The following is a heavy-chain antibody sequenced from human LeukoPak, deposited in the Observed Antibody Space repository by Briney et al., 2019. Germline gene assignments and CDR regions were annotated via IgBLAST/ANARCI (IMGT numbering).Heavy chain of an antibody. V-gene: IGHV1-46*01. J-gene: IGHJ3*02. CDR1: GGTFTSYY. CDR2: INPSGGST. CDR3: ARVMGSSSASDAFDI. D-gene: IGHD6-13*01. Sequence: ASVKVSCKASGGTFTSYYMHWVRQAPGQGLEWMGIINPSGGSTSYAQKFQGRVTMTRDTSTSTVCMELSSLRSEDTAVYYCARVMGSSSASDAFDIWGQGTMVTVSS.